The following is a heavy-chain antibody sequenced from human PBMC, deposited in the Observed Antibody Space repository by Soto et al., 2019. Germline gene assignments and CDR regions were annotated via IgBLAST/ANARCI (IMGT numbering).Heavy chain of an antibody. CDR3: AKDATRTSGWFYFDY. CDR2: ISYDGSNK. Sequence: PGGSLRLSCAASGFTFSSYGMHWVRQAPGKGLEWVAVISYDGSNKYYADSVKGLFTISRDNSRNTLHLQMSSLRAEDTAIYYCAKDATRTSGWFYFDYWGQGALVTVSS. D-gene: IGHD6-19*01. J-gene: IGHJ4*02. CDR1: GFTFSSYG. V-gene: IGHV3-30*18.